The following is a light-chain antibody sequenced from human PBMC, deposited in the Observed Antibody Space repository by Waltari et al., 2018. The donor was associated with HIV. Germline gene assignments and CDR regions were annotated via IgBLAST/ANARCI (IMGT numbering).Light chain of an antibody. V-gene: IGLV1-44*01. Sequence: QSVLTQPPSTSGTPGQRVTISCSGGSSNIGSNSVNWYQQFPGTVPKLLIHNNNQRPSGVPDQFSGSIDSSSNSASLTISGLETEDEADYYCQSHDSSNHVVFGGGTKLTVL. J-gene: IGLJ2*01. CDR2: NNN. CDR1: SSNIGSNS. CDR3: QSHDSSNHVV.